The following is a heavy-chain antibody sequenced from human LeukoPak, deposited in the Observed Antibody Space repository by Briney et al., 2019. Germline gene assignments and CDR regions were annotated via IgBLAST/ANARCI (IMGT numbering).Heavy chain of an antibody. Sequence: KTSETLSLTCAVYGGSFSGYYWSWIRQPPGKGLEWIGEINHSGSTNYNPSLKSRVTISVDTSKNQFSLKLSSVTAADTAVYYCARAPFPQGPYYDILTGFSRWFDPWGQGTLVTVSS. CDR1: GGSFSGYY. D-gene: IGHD3-9*01. CDR2: INHSGST. V-gene: IGHV4-34*01. CDR3: ARAPFPQGPYYDILTGFSRWFDP. J-gene: IGHJ5*02.